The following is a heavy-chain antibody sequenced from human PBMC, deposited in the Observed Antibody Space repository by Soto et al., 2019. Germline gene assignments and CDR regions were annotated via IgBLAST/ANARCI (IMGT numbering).Heavy chain of an antibody. CDR2: IWYDGSNK. Sequence: PGGSLRLSCAASGFTFSSYGMHWVRQAPGKGLEWVAVIWYDGSNKYDADSVKGRFTISRDNSKNTLYLQMNSLRAEDTAVYYCAREGFYCDSSGYYAFDIWGQGTMVTVSS. CDR3: AREGFYCDSSGYYAFDI. V-gene: IGHV3-33*01. D-gene: IGHD3-22*01. J-gene: IGHJ3*02. CDR1: GFTFSSYG.